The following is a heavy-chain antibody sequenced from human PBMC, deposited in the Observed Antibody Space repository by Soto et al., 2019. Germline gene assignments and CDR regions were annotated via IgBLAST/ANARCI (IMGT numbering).Heavy chain of an antibody. D-gene: IGHD6-13*01. Sequence: QVQLVESGGGVVQPGRSLRLSCAASGFTFSSYGMHWVRQAPGKGLEWVAVIWYDGSNKYYADSVKGRFTISRDNSKNKLYLQMNSLRAEDTAVYYCARDSGIAAAGTGGYFDYWGQGTLVTVSS. CDR3: ARDSGIAAAGTGGYFDY. V-gene: IGHV3-33*01. CDR1: GFTFSSYG. J-gene: IGHJ4*02. CDR2: IWYDGSNK.